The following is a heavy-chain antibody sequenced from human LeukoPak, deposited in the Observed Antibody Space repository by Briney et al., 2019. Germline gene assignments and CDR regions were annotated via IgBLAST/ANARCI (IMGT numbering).Heavy chain of an antibody. CDR3: ARGRGIAAAGTFDY. Sequence: SETLSLTCAVYGGSFSGYYWSWIRQPPGKGLEWVGEINHSGSTNYNPSLKSRVSISVDTSKNQFSLKLSSVTAADTAVYYCARGRGIAAAGTFDYWGQGTLVTVSS. J-gene: IGHJ4*02. CDR1: GGSFSGYY. V-gene: IGHV4-34*01. CDR2: INHSGST. D-gene: IGHD6-13*01.